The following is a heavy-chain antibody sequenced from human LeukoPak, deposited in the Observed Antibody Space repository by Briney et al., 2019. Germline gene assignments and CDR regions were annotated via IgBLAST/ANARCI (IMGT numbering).Heavy chain of an antibody. Sequence: GRSLRLSCAASGFTFSSYGMHWVRQAPGKGLEWVSCISSSSTNIYYADSVKGRFTISRDNAKNSLYLQMNSLRAEDTAVYYCARKLYSDNSHDAFDIWGQGTMVIVSS. D-gene: IGHD1-26*01. CDR3: ARKLYSDNSHDAFDI. J-gene: IGHJ3*02. CDR1: GFTFSSYG. V-gene: IGHV3-21*01. CDR2: ISSSSTNI.